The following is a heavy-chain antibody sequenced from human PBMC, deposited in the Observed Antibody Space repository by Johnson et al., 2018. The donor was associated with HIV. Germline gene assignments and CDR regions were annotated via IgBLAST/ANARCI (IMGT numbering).Heavy chain of an antibody. CDR2: IRYDGSNK. Sequence: HVQLVESGGGVVQPGGSLRLSCAASGFTFSSYGMHWVRQAPGKGLEWVAFIRYDGSNKYYADSVKGRFTISRDNSKNTLYLQMNSLRAEDTAVYYCAKWGTITGTTGVFDIWGQGTMVTVSS. V-gene: IGHV3-30*02. J-gene: IGHJ3*02. CDR3: AKWGTITGTTGVFDI. D-gene: IGHD1-7*01. CDR1: GFTFSSYG.